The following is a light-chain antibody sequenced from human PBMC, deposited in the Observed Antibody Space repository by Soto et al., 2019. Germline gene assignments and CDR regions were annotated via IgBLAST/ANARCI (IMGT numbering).Light chain of an antibody. V-gene: IGLV1-51*01. Sequence: QSVLTQPPSVSAAPGQKVSISCSGSSSNVGKNFVSWYQHVPGKAPKLLIYDNQKRPSGIPDRFSASKSGTLATLDITGLHTGDEADYYCGTWDSSLTSGVIFGGGTKFTVL. CDR3: GTWDSSLTSGVI. CDR1: SSNVGKNF. J-gene: IGLJ2*01. CDR2: DNQ.